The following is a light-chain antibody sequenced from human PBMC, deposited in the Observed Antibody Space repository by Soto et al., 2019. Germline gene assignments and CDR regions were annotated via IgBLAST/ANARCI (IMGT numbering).Light chain of an antibody. CDR3: SSYTSSTTVV. V-gene: IGLV2-14*01. CDR2: EVI. Sequence: QSVLTQPASVSGSPGQSITISCTGTSSDVGSYNYVSWYQQHPGKAPKLMIYEVIKRPSGVSNRFSGSKSGNTASLTISGLQAEDEADYYCSSYTSSTTVVFGGGTKVTVL. CDR1: SSDVGSYNY. J-gene: IGLJ2*01.